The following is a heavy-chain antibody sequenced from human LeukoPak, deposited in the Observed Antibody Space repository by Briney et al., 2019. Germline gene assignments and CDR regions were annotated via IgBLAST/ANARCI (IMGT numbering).Heavy chain of an antibody. Sequence: GGSLRLSCAASGFTFSSYSMNWVRQAPGKGLDWVSSISSSSSYIYYADSVKGRFTISRDNAKNSLYLQMNSLRAEDTAVYYCARSLGIVVVVAATGLDYWGQGTLVTVSS. CDR3: ARSLGIVVVVAATGLDY. D-gene: IGHD2-15*01. V-gene: IGHV3-21*01. CDR2: ISSSSSYI. J-gene: IGHJ4*02. CDR1: GFTFSSYS.